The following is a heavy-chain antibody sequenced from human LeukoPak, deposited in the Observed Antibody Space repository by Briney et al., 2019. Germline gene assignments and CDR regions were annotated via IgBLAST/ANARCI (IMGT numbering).Heavy chain of an antibody. Sequence: SESLSLTWTLSGGSINSASPCWGWTRHPADKGLEWIRRLYCSGTTNYNPSLTSRVTISLDTSKNQFALKLSSVTAADTAVYYCARETTANGYFDYWGQGTLVTVSS. CDR2: LYCSGTT. V-gene: IGHV4-61*02. CDR1: GGSINSASPC. J-gene: IGHJ4*02. CDR3: ARETTANGYFDY. D-gene: IGHD4-17*01.